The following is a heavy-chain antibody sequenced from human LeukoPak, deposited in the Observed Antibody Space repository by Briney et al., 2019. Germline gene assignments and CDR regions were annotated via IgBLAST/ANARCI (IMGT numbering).Heavy chain of an antibody. CDR3: ARGPPRGKYYYMDV. D-gene: IGHD1-1*01. CDR1: GFTFSGFD. V-gene: IGHV3-13*01. Sequence: GGSLRLSCAASGFTFSGFDMHWVRQPTGQGLEWVSTIGTASDTYYPGSVEGRFTLSRDNAKNSLYLQMNSLTAGDTAVYYCARGPPRGKYYYMDVWGKGTTVTASS. CDR2: IGTASDT. J-gene: IGHJ6*03.